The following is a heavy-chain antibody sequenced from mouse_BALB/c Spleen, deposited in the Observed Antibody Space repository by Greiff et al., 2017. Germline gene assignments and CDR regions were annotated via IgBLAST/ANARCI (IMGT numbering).Heavy chain of an antibody. CDR1: GYTFTSYV. J-gene: IGHJ4*01. V-gene: IGHV1-14*01. Sequence: VHVKQSGPELVKPGASVKMSCKASGYTFTSYVMHWVKQKPGQGLEWIGYINPYNDGTKYNEKFKGKATLTSDKSSSTAYMELSSLTSEDSAVYYCARYYDYDGVAMDYWGQGTSVTVSS. CDR2: INPYNDGT. D-gene: IGHD2-4*01. CDR3: ARYYDYDGVAMDY.